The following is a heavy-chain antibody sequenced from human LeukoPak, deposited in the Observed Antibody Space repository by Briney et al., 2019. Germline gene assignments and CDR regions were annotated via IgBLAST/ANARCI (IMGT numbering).Heavy chain of an antibody. CDR1: GFTLSTYA. J-gene: IGHJ4*02. D-gene: IGHD1-20*01. CDR2: ISGTGFTT. Sequence: HPGGSLRLSCAASGFTLSTYAMRWVRQAPGKGLEWVAYISGTGFTTYYADSVKGRFTISSDSSKNTLFLQMNSLRAEDTAIYYCAKDGYNWIAFDDWGQGTLVTVSS. V-gene: IGHV3-23*01. CDR3: AKDGYNWIAFDD.